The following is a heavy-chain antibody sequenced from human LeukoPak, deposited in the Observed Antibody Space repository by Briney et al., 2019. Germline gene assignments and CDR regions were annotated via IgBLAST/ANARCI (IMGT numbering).Heavy chain of an antibody. J-gene: IGHJ4*02. CDR2: ISSSSSYI. Sequence: GSLRLSWAASGFTFSSYSMNWVRQAPGKGLEWVSSISSSSSYIYYADSVKGRFTISRDNAKNSLYLQMNSLRAEDTAVYYCARWRHPWVYYFDYWGQGTLVTVSS. CDR3: ARWRHPWVYYFDY. D-gene: IGHD6-13*01. CDR1: GFTFSSYS. V-gene: IGHV3-21*01.